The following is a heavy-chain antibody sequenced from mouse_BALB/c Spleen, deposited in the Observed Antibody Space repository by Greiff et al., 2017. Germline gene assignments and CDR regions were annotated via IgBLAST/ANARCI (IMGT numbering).Heavy chain of an antibody. CDR1: GYSFTSYW. CDR3: ARGGNYAMDY. V-gene: IGHV1-61*01. Sequence: QVQLQQPGAELVRPGASVKLSCKASGYSFTSYWMNWVKQRPGQGLEWIGMIHPSDSATRLNQKFKDKATLTVDKSSSTAYMQLSSPTSEDSAVYYCARGGNYAMDYWGQGTSVTVSS. CDR2: IHPSDSAT. J-gene: IGHJ4*01.